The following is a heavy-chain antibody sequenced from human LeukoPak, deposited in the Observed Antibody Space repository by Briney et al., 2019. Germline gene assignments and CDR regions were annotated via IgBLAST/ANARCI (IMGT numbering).Heavy chain of an antibody. CDR2: INSDGSST. CDR1: GFTFSSYW. Sequence: GGSLRLSCAASGFTFSSYWMHWVRQAPGKGLVWVSRINSDGSSTNYADSVKGRFTISRDNAKNTLYLQMSSLRAEDTAVYYCARGKSDHGDHRKSCFDPWGQGTQVTVSS. D-gene: IGHD4-17*01. J-gene: IGHJ5*02. CDR3: ARGKSDHGDHRKSCFDP. V-gene: IGHV3-74*01.